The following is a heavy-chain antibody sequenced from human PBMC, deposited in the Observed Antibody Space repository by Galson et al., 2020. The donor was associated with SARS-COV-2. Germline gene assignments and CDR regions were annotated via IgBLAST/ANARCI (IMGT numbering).Heavy chain of an antibody. Sequence: ETSETLSLTCTVSGGSISGGGYYWSWIRQHPGKGLEWIGYIYYTGSAYYSSSLQSRVSISVDTSKNQFSLKLNSMTAADTAVYYCARGGSGLAYGMDVWGQGTTVTVSS. D-gene: IGHD3-3*01. CDR3: ARGGSGLAYGMDV. V-gene: IGHV4-31*03. CDR2: IYYTGSA. J-gene: IGHJ6*01. CDR1: GGSISGGGYY.